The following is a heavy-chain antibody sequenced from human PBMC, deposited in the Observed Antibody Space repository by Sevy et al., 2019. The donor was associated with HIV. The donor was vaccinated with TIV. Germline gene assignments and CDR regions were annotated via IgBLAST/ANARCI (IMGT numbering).Heavy chain of an antibody. CDR2: ISHDGSLK. CDR3: AKGSRATGSAFDI. V-gene: IGHV3-30*18. J-gene: IGHJ3*02. Sequence: GGSLRLSCAASGFIFTNYGMNWVRQAPGKGLEWVAVISHDGSLKYYADSVRGRVTISRDSSKNTVSLQMNSLRLEDTAVYYCAKGSRATGSAFDIWGQGTMVTVSS. D-gene: IGHD2-15*01. CDR1: GFIFTNYG.